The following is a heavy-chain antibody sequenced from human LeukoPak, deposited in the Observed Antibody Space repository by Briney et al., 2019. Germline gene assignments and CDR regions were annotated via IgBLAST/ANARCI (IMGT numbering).Heavy chain of an antibody. Sequence: PSETLSLTCTVSDVSITTSSHYWAWIRQPPGKGLEWIGSIYYTGSAYYNPSLKSRVTMSVDTSKNMFTLRLTSVTATDTAVYYCASEGSQDTFYYMDVWGKGTTVTVSS. CDR1: DVSITTSSHY. V-gene: IGHV4-39*01. CDR3: ASEGSQDTFYYMDV. CDR2: IYYTGSA. J-gene: IGHJ6*03.